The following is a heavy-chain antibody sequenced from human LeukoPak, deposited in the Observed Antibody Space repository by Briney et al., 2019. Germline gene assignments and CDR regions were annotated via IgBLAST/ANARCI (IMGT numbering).Heavy chain of an antibody. D-gene: IGHD4-11*01. CDR2: ISVSGGST. CDR3: ARGTPTTRDFDY. CDR1: GFTFSSYV. V-gene: IGHV3-23*01. J-gene: IGHJ4*02. Sequence: PGGSLRLSCLASGFTFSSYVMNWVRQTPGKGLEWVSSISVSGGSTFYADSVKGRFTISRDNSKNTLYLQMNSLRAEDTAVYYCARGTPTTRDFDYWGQGTLVTVSS.